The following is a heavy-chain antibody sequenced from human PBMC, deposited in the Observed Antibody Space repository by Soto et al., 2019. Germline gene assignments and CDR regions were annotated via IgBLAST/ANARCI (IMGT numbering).Heavy chain of an antibody. CDR2: IYDSGST. D-gene: IGHD3-10*01. J-gene: IGHJ4*02. V-gene: IGHV4-31*03. CDR1: GGSISSGGNY. Sequence: QVQLQESGPGLVKPSQTLSLTCTVSGGSISSGGNYWSWIRQHPGKGLEWIGYIYDSGSTYYNPALKSRVTISVDPSKHQFSLKLSSVPAPATAVYSCARELSSGSTTYVDYWGQGTMVNVSS. CDR3: ARELSSGSTTYVDY.